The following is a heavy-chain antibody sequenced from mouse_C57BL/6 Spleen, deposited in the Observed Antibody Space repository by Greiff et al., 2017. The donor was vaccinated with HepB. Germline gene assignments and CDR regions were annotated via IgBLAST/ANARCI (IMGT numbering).Heavy chain of an antibody. CDR1: GYTFTSYW. V-gene: IGHV1-64*01. D-gene: IGHD1-1*02. CDR3: AREGGYGKGFDY. J-gene: IGHJ2*01. Sequence: QVQLQQPGAELVKPGASVKLSCKASGYTFTSYWMHWVKQRPGQGLEWIGMIHPNSGSTNYNEKFKSKATLTVDKSSSTAYMQLSSLTSEDSAVYYCAREGGYGKGFDYWGQGTTLTVSS. CDR2: IHPNSGST.